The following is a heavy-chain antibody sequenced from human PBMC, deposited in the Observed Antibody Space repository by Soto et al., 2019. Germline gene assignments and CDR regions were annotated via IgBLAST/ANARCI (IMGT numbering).Heavy chain of an antibody. CDR3: AREGVRYDFWSGPVPPITTGHYGMDV. D-gene: IGHD3-3*01. CDR2: ISSSGSTI. Sequence: VGSLRLSCAASGFTFSSYEMNWVRQAPGKGLEWVSYISSSGSTIYYADSVKGRFTISRDNAKNSLYLQMNSLRAEDTAVYYCAREGVRYDFWSGPVPPITTGHYGMDVWGQGTTVTVSS. CDR1: GFTFSSYE. J-gene: IGHJ6*02. V-gene: IGHV3-48*03.